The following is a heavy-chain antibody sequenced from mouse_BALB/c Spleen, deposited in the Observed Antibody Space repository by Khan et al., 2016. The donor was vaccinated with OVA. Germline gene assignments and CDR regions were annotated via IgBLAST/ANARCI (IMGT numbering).Heavy chain of an antibody. Sequence: EVQLKQPGPDLVKPGASAKISCKASGYSFTLYYMSWVKQSHGKSLEWIGRINPKTDNINNNQEFKGRAKLIVDKSSNTAYMKLRSLSSADSAVYICARGYDFFASWGQGTLVTVSA. CDR1: GYSFTLYY. J-gene: IGHJ3*01. CDR3: ARGYDFFAS. D-gene: IGHD2-14*01. V-gene: IGHV1-26*01. CDR2: INPKTDNI.